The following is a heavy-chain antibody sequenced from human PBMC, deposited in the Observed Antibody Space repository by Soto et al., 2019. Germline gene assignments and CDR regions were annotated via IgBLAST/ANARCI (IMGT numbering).Heavy chain of an antibody. CDR1: GFTFSYYG. Sequence: EVQLVESGGGLVQPGGSLRLTCVASGFTFSYYGVNWVRQVPGQGLEWVSYIGSSSSTIYYADSVRGRFTISRDNAKNALFLQVNSLRDEDTAVYYCGSSLGYYYGMDVWGQGTTVTVSS. J-gene: IGHJ6*02. D-gene: IGHD3-16*01. CDR3: GSSLGYYYGMDV. CDR2: IGSSSSTI. V-gene: IGHV3-48*02.